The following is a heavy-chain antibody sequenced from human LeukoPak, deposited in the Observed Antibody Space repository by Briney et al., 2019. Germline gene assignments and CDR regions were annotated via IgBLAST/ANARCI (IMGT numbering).Heavy chain of an antibody. CDR3: ARGSSSWSPDFDY. CDR1: GGSISSYY. Sequence: SETLSLTCTVSGGSISSYYWSWIRQPPGKGLEGIGYIYNTGSTNYNPSLKSRVTISVDTSKNQFSLKVTSVTAADTAVYYCARGSSSWSPDFDYWGQGTLVTVSS. J-gene: IGHJ4*02. V-gene: IGHV4-59*01. CDR2: IYNTGST. D-gene: IGHD6-13*01.